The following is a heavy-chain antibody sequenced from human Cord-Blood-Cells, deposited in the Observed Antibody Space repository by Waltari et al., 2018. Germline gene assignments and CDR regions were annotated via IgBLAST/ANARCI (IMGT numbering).Heavy chain of an antibody. Sequence: QVQLVESGGGVVQPGRSLRLSCAASGFTFSSSGMHWVRQAPGKGLEWVAVISYDGSNKYYADSVKGRFTISRDNSKNTLYLQMNSLRAEDTAVYYCAAAAGTNPFDYWGQGTLVTVSS. J-gene: IGHJ4*02. CDR1: GFTFSSSG. D-gene: IGHD6-13*01. CDR3: AAAAGTNPFDY. V-gene: IGHV3-30-3*01. CDR2: ISYDGSNK.